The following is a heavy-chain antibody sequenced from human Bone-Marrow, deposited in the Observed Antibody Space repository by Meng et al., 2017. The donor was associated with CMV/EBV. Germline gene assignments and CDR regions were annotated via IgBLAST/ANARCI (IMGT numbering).Heavy chain of an antibody. J-gene: IGHJ4*02. V-gene: IGHV3-30*04. CDR2: ISYDGSNK. CDR3: AKAMRVTTDQFDY. Sequence: GESLKISCAASGFTFSSYAMHWVRQAPGKGLEWVAVISYDGSNKYYADSVKGRFTISRDNSKNTLYLQMNSLGAEDTAVYYCAKAMRVTTDQFDYWGQGTLVTVSS. D-gene: IGHD4-11*01. CDR1: GFTFSSYA.